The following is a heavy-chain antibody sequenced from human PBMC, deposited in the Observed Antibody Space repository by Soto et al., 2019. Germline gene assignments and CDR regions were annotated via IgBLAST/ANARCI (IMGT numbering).Heavy chain of an antibody. CDR2: MNPSTGNS. Sequence: QVQLVQSGAEVRKPGASVKVSCEASGYTFTSYDIYWVRQATGQGLEWMGWMNPSTGNSGYAQKFQGRVTMTSDTSISTAQMELSGLRSEDTAVYYCARRAETNGWNGLVADEYYFDFWGQGTLVPVSS. D-gene: IGHD1-1*01. CDR1: GYTFTSYD. J-gene: IGHJ4*02. V-gene: IGHV1-8*01. CDR3: ARRAETNGWNGLVADEYYFDF.